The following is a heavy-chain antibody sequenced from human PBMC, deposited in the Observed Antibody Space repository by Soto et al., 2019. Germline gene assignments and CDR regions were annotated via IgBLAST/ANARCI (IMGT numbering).Heavy chain of an antibody. CDR3: AREGTERATISGFAS. D-gene: IGHD5-12*01. CDR2: INPNSGGT. V-gene: IGHV1-2*02. CDR1: GYTFTGYY. J-gene: IGHJ5*02. Sequence: QVQLVQSGAEVKKPGASVKVSCKASGYTFTGYYMHWVRQAPGQGLEWMGWINPNSGGTNYAQKFQGRVTMTRDTSISPPTRERRRLRPDDTAGYYVAREGTERATISGFASWGQGTLVTVS.